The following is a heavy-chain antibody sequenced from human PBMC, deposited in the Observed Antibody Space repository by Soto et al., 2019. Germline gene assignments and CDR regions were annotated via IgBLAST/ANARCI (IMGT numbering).Heavy chain of an antibody. CDR1: GCTFSSYA. CDR3: ARDPTSPEYRYSGRFRDNTFDS. Sequence: QVQLVESGGGVVQPGKSLRLSCAASGCTFSSYALHWVRQAPGKGLEWVAVMSYDGSNEYADSVKGRFTISRDNFKNTLYLQMSSLRTDDTAVYYCARDPTSPEYRYSGRFRDNTFDSWGQGTLVTVSS. D-gene: IGHD1-26*01. V-gene: IGHV3-30-3*01. J-gene: IGHJ5*01. CDR2: MSYDGSNE.